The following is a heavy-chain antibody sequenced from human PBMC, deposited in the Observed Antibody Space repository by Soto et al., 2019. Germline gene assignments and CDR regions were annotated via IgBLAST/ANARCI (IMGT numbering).Heavy chain of an antibody. Sequence: GGSLRLSCAASGFTFSSYAMHWVRQAPGKGLEWVSYISSGGSTIFYGESVKGRFTVSRDNDRSSLYLQMNSLRVEDSGVYYCARIGTVLTPDDSWGQGTLVTVSS. CDR2: ISSGGSTI. CDR1: GFTFSSYA. J-gene: IGHJ4*02. CDR3: ARIGTVLTPDDS. D-gene: IGHD2-21*02. V-gene: IGHV3-48*03.